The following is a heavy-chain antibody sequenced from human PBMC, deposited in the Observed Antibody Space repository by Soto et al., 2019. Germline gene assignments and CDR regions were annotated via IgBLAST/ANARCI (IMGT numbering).Heavy chain of an antibody. CDR1: GLSLSTSGEA. D-gene: IGHD3-10*02. V-gene: IGHV2-5*02. J-gene: IGHJ5*02. Sequence: QITLKESGPTLVKPTQTLTLTCTFSGLSLSTSGEAVGWIRQPPGKALDWLALIYWDDDKRYNPTLKTSLTITKDTYKNQVVLTLTNMDPVDTATYYCAHYVSTSPAGWFAPWGQGILVPVSS. CDR3: AHYVSTSPAGWFAP. CDR2: IYWDDDK.